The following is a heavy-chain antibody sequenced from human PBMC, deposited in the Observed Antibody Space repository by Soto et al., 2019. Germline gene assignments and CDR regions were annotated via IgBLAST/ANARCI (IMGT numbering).Heavy chain of an antibody. CDR1: GGSFSGYY. J-gene: IGHJ6*02. CDR3: ARDPRGVVVISGVLNYYYYGMDV. V-gene: IGHV4-34*01. D-gene: IGHD3-22*01. CDR2: INHSGST. Sequence: SETLSLTCAVYGGSFSGYYWSWIRQPPGKGLEWIGEINHSGSTNYNPSLKSRVTISVDTSKNQFSLKLSSVTAADTAVYYCARDPRGVVVISGVLNYYYYGMDVWRQGTTVTVSS.